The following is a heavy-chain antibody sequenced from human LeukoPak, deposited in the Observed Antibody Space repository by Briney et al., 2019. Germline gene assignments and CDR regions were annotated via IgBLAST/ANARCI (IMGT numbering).Heavy chain of an antibody. V-gene: IGHV3-30-3*01. J-gene: IGHJ4*02. Sequence: GRSLRLSCAASGFTFSSYAMHWVRQAPGKGLEWVAVISYDGSNKYYADSVKGRFTISRDNSKNTLYLQMNSLRAEDTAVYYCARDRDGYNSKRPGLFDYWGQGTLVTVSS. CDR2: ISYDGSNK. CDR1: GFTFSSYA. D-gene: IGHD5-24*01. CDR3: ARDRDGYNSKRPGLFDY.